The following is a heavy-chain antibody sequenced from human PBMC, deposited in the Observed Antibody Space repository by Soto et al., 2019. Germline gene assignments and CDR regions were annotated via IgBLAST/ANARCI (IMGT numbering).Heavy chain of an antibody. CDR2: MNPNSANT. Sequence: GASVKVSCKASGYTFTSYDINWVRQATGQGLEWMGWMNPNSANTGYAQKFQGRVTMTGDTSIYTAYMELSSLTSDDTAVYYCARGPVGATYRWFGPWGQGTLVTVSS. CDR1: GYTFTSYD. D-gene: IGHD1-26*01. J-gene: IGHJ5*02. V-gene: IGHV1-8*01. CDR3: ARGPVGATYRWFGP.